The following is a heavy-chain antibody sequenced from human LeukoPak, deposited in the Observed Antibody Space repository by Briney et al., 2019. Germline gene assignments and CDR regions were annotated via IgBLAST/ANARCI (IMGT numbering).Heavy chain of an antibody. Sequence: GGSLRLSCAASGITVSSNYMTWVRQAPGKGLQWVSVIYSGGSTYYADSVKGRFTISRDTSKNTLCLQMNSLRAEDTAVYYCARDARGAVAGLWGQGTLVTVSS. V-gene: IGHV3-66*01. D-gene: IGHD6-19*01. J-gene: IGHJ4*02. CDR2: IYSGGST. CDR3: ARDARGAVAGL. CDR1: GITVSSNY.